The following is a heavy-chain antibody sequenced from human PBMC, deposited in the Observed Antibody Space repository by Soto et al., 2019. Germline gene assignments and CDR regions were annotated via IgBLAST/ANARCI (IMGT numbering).Heavy chain of an antibody. Sequence: QVQLVQSGAEVKKPGSSVKVSCKTSGVSFNNNGIGWVRQAPGHGLEWMGGVSPPFRTSNYARKFQGRISITPDGFTGTGNLEPSRPATEGTAQYYRARVLYYGSGSYSPYGMDVWGQGTTVTVSS. J-gene: IGHJ6*02. V-gene: IGHV1-69*01. CDR3: ARVLYYGSGSYSPYGMDV. D-gene: IGHD3-10*01. CDR2: VSPPFRTS. CDR1: GVSFNNNG.